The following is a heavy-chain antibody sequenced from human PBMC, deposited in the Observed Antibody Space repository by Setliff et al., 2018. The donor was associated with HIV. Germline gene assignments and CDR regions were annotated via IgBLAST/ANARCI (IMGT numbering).Heavy chain of an antibody. Sequence: GGSLRLSCAASGFTFSSYSMNWVRQAPGKGLEWVSSISSSGNFIYYTDSVKGRFTSSRDNAKNSLFLQMDSLRGEDTAVYYCARDYLYYNMYNGSPVYGMDVWGQGTTVTVSS. J-gene: IGHJ6*02. CDR1: GFTFSSYS. V-gene: IGHV3-21*01. CDR2: ISSSGNFI. CDR3: ARDYLYYNMYNGSPVYGMDV. D-gene: IGHD3-10*01.